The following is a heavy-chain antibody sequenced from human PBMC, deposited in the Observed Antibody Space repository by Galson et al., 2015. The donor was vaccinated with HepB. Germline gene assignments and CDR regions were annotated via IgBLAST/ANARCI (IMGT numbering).Heavy chain of an antibody. Sequence: SVKVSCKASGGTFSSYAISWVRQAPGQGLEWMGGIIPIFGTANYAQKFQGRVTITADESTSTAYMELSSLRSEDTAVYYCARAHPYHYGSGSYYMDFDYWGQGTLVTVSS. CDR2: IIPIFGTA. J-gene: IGHJ4*02. CDR1: GGTFSSYA. V-gene: IGHV1-69*13. CDR3: ARAHPYHYGSGSYYMDFDY. D-gene: IGHD3-10*01.